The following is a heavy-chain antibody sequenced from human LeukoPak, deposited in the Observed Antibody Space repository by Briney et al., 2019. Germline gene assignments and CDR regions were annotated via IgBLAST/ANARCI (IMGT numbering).Heavy chain of an antibody. CDR3: ARDSGGSGYLWFDP. Sequence: PSETLSLTCAVYGGSFSGYYWSWIRQPPGKGLEWIGEINHSGSTNYNPSLKSRVSISVDASKNQFPLRLNSVTAADTAVYYCARDSGGSGYLWFDPWGQGTLVTVSS. D-gene: IGHD3-3*01. V-gene: IGHV4-34*01. CDR1: GGSFSGYY. CDR2: INHSGST. J-gene: IGHJ5*02.